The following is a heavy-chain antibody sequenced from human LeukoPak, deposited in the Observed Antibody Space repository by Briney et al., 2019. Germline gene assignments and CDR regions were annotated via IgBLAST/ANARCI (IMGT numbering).Heavy chain of an antibody. D-gene: IGHD2/OR15-2a*01. J-gene: IGHJ4*02. CDR1: GGSISSNGYF. Sequence: SETLSLTCTVSGGSISSNGYFWNWIRQPPGKGLEWIGYIYNRGSTNYNPSLKSRVTISVDTSNNQFSLKLTSVTAADTAVYFCAVLQSHRPLDYGAQGTLVTAS. CDR3: AVLQSHRPLDY. CDR2: IYNRGST. V-gene: IGHV4-61*08.